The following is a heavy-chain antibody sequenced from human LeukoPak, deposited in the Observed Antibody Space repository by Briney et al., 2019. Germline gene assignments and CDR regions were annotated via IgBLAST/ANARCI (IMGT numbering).Heavy chain of an antibody. CDR1: GFTFSSYS. Sequence: GGSLRLSCAASGFTFSSYSMNWVRQAPGKGLEWVSYISSSSSTIYYADSVKGRFTISRDNAKNSLYLQMNSLRAEDTAVYYCARELEQPWNWFDPWGQGTLVTVSS. CDR3: ARELEQPWNWFDP. J-gene: IGHJ5*02. V-gene: IGHV3-48*01. D-gene: IGHD6-13*01. CDR2: ISSSSSTI.